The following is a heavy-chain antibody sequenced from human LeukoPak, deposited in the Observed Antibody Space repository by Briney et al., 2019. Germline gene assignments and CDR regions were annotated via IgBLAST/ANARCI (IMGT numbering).Heavy chain of an antibody. CDR2: ITSSSTTI. V-gene: IGHV3-48*01. CDR1: GFTFSNYK. CDR3: AKDIQQLADYYYYGMDV. Sequence: GGSLRLSCAASGFTFSNYKMNWVRQAPGKGLEWVSYITSSSTTIYYADSVKGRFTISRDNAKDSLYLHMNSLRAEDTAVYYCAKDIQQLADYYYYGMDVWGQGTTVTVSS. D-gene: IGHD6-13*01. J-gene: IGHJ6*02.